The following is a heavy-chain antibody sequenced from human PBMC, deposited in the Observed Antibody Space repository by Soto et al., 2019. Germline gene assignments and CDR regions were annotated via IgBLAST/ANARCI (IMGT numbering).Heavy chain of an antibody. Sequence: QVQLQESGPGLVKPSQTLSLTCSVSGGSISSGGYYWCWLRQHPRKGLEWIGYIDYSGSTNYNPSLHSRLILSVVTSKNHFSLQLTSVTAAHTAGYYCARRDRGYIQGPPHHYYGLDVWGQGTTVTVSS. D-gene: IGHD5-18*01. CDR3: ARRDRGYIQGPPHHYYGLDV. V-gene: IGHV4-31*03. CDR2: IDYSGST. J-gene: IGHJ6*02. CDR1: GGSISSGGYY.